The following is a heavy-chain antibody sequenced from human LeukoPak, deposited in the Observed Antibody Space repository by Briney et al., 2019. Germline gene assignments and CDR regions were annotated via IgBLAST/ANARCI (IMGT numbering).Heavy chain of an antibody. J-gene: IGHJ6*03. V-gene: IGHV3-20*04. D-gene: IGHD3-16*01. CDR1: GFTFDDFA. Sequence: GGSLRLSCAASGFTFDDFALTWVRQSPEKGLEWVSGINWDGTATGYADSVKGRFTISRDNAKNSLYLQMNSLRAEDSAPYYCTRGGFGAHYYYYMDVWGKGTTVTVSS. CDR2: INWDGTAT. CDR3: TRGGFGAHYYYYMDV.